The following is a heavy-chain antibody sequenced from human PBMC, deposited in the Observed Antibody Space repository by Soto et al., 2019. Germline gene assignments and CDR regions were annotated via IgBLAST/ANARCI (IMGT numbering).Heavy chain of an antibody. CDR3: VCGSYSNKNY. D-gene: IGHD3-10*01. J-gene: IGHJ4*02. Sequence: EVQLVESGGGLVQPGGSLRLSCAASGITLSTYNMNWVRQAPGKGLEWVSYISRSDNTMYYAGSVQGRFTISRDNAKNSVYLQMNSLRDEDTAVYFCVCGSYSNKNYWGQGTLVTVSS. CDR1: GITLSTYN. CDR2: ISRSDNTM. V-gene: IGHV3-48*02.